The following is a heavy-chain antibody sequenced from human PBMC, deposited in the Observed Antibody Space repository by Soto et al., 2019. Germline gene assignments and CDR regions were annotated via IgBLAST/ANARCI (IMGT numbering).Heavy chain of an antibody. D-gene: IGHD6-13*01. V-gene: IGHV1-8*01. CDR3: ARVRSAAGTGWFDP. CDR1: GYTFTSYD. CDR2: MNPSSGNT. J-gene: IGHJ5*02. Sequence: QVQLVQSGAEVKKPGASVKVSCKASGYTFTSYDINWVRQATGQGLEWMGWMNPSSGNTGYAQKFQGRVTMTRNTSISTAYMELSSLRSEDTAVYYCARVRSAAGTGWFDPWGQGTLVTVSS.